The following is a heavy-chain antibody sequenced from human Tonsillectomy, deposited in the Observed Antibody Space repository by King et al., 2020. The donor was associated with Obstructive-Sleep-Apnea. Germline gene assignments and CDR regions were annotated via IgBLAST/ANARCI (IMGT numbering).Heavy chain of an antibody. CDR3: ARIRGHCSTTRCYAQGYFDL. J-gene: IGHJ2*01. V-gene: IGHV3-7*03. CDR1: GFTFSSHW. CDR2: MKEDGSEK. D-gene: IGHD2-2*01. Sequence: VQLVESGGGLVQPGGSLRLSCAGSGFTFSSHWMSWVRQAPGKGLEWVANMKEDGSEKNYVDSVKGRFTISRDNAQNSLYLQMNSLRAEDTALYYCARIRGHCSTTRCYAQGYFDLWVRGTLVTVSS.